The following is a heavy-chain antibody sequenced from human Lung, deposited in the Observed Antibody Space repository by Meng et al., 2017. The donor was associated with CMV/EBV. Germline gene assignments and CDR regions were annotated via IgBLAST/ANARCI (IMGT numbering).Heavy chain of an antibody. CDR3: ARGYGAQLGNWFDP. Sequence: SGLSFSSCDMQGVRQAPGKGLEWVEVISYDGSNKYYADSVKGRFTISRDNSKNTLYLQMNSLRAEDTAVYYCARGYGAQLGNWFDPWGQGTLVTVSS. CDR2: ISYDGSNK. D-gene: IGHD2-15*01. V-gene: IGHV3-30*04. J-gene: IGHJ5*02. CDR1: GLSFSSCD.